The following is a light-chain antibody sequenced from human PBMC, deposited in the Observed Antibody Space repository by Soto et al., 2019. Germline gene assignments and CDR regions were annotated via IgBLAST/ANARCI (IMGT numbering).Light chain of an antibody. CDR1: SSDVGGQNY. V-gene: IGLV2-14*01. J-gene: IGLJ2*01. CDR3: SSYTSSSTLEV. Sequence: QSVLTQPASVSGSPGQSITISCTGTSSDVGGQNYVSWYQQHPGKAPKLLIYEVSNRPSGVSNHFSGSKSGNTASLTIPGLQAEDEADYYCSSYTSSSTLEVFGGGTKLTVL. CDR2: EVS.